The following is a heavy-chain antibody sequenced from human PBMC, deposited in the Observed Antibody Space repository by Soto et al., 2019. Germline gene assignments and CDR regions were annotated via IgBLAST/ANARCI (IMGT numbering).Heavy chain of an antibody. CDR2: ISSSSSYI. J-gene: IGHJ4*02. D-gene: IGHD6-13*01. CDR3: AYSSTPFDY. CDR1: GFTFSSYS. Sequence: GGSLRLSCAASGFTFSSYSMNWVRQAPGKGLEWVSSISSSSSYIYYVDSVKGRFSISRDNSKNTLYLQMNSLRAEDTAVYYCAYSSTPFDYWGQGTLVTVSS. V-gene: IGHV3-21*04.